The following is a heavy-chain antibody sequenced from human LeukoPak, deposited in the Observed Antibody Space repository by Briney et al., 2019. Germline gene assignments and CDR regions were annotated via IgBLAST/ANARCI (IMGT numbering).Heavy chain of an antibody. CDR1: GFTFSSYS. V-gene: IGHV3-21*04. D-gene: IGHD5-24*01. CDR2: ISSSSSYI. J-gene: IGHJ4*02. Sequence: GGSLRLSCAASGFTFSSYSMNWVRQAPGKGLEWVSSISSSSSYIYYADSVKGRFTISRDNSKNTLYLQMNSLRAEDTAVYYCAKARDGYNWGPFDYWGQGTLVTVSS. CDR3: AKARDGYNWGPFDY.